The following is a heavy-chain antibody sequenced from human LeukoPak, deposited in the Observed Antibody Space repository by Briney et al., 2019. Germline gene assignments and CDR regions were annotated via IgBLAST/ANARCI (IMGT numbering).Heavy chain of an antibody. V-gene: IGHV4-59*08. J-gene: IGHJ4*02. CDR3: ARGGRLSMADN. Sequence: PSETLSLACTVSGGSISSYYWSWIRQPPGKGLEWIGYIYYSGSTYYNPSLKSRVTISVDTSKNQFSLKLSSVTAADTAVYYCARGGRLSMADNWGQGTLVTVSS. CDR1: GGSISSYY. D-gene: IGHD2-15*01. CDR2: IYYSGST.